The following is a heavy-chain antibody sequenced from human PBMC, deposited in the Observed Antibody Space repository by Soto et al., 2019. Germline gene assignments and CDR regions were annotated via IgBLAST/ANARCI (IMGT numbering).Heavy chain of an antibody. Sequence: PGGSLRLSCAASGFTFSSYGMHWVRQAPGKGLEWVAVVSYDGSNKYYADSVKGRFTISRDNSKNTLYLQMNSLRAEDTAVYYCAKDLEYSSSSYYYYYGMDVWGQGTTVTVSS. D-gene: IGHD6-6*01. CDR3: AKDLEYSSSSYYYYYGMDV. CDR2: VSYDGSNK. J-gene: IGHJ6*02. V-gene: IGHV3-30*18. CDR1: GFTFSSYG.